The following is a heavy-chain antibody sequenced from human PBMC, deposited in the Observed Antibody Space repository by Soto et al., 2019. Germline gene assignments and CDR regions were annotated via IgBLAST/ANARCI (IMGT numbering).Heavy chain of an antibody. J-gene: IGHJ4*02. D-gene: IGHD3-16*01. V-gene: IGHV3-33*01. CDR2: NWYDGSNK. CDR1: GFTFSSYG. CDR3: ARGLITGTHRGLAY. Sequence: QVQLVESGGGVVQPGRSLRLSCAASGFTFSSYGMHWVRQAPGKGLEWVAVNWYDGSNKYYIDSAKGRFTISRDNSRNTVYRQMNSLSAGDTAVYYCARGLITGTHRGLAYWGQGTLVTVSS.